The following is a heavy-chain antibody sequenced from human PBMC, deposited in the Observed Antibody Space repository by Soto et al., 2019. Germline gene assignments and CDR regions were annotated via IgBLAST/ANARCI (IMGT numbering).Heavy chain of an antibody. V-gene: IGHV1-2*04. Sequence: QVQLVQSGAEVKKPGASVKVSCKASGYTFTGYYMPWVRQSPGQGLEWMGWINPNSGGTNYAQKFQGWVTMTRETSISTAYMELSRLRSDDTAVYYCARFARPLLCFGELWEYAFDIWGQGTMVTVSS. CDR3: ARFARPLLCFGELWEYAFDI. CDR2: INPNSGGT. CDR1: GYTFTGYY. J-gene: IGHJ3*02. D-gene: IGHD3-10*01.